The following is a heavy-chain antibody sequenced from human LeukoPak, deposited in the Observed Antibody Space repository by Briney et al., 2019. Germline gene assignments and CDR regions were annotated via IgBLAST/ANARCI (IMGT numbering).Heavy chain of an antibody. J-gene: IGHJ4*02. V-gene: IGHV3-15*07. D-gene: IGHD2-2*01. Sequence: GGSLRLSCAASGFTFSNAWVNWVRQAPGKGLEWVGRIKSKTDGGTTDYAAPVKGRFTISRDDSKNTLYLQMNSLKTEDTAVYYCVRLGSTSPGNWYKLFDQWGQGSLVTVSS. CDR3: VRLGSTSPGNWYKLFDQ. CDR1: GFTFSNAW. CDR2: IKSKTDGGTT.